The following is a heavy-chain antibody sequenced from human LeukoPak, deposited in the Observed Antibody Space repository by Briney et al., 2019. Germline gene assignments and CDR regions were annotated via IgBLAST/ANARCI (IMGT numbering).Heavy chain of an antibody. V-gene: IGHV3-21*01. Sequence: GGSLRLSCAASGFTFSSYSMNWVRQAPGKGLEWVSSISSSSSYIYYADSVKGRFTISRDNAKNSLYLQMNSLRAEDTAVYYCARELNSYGYFDYWGQGTLVTISS. CDR2: ISSSSSYI. J-gene: IGHJ4*02. D-gene: IGHD5-18*01. CDR1: GFTFSSYS. CDR3: ARELNSYGYFDY.